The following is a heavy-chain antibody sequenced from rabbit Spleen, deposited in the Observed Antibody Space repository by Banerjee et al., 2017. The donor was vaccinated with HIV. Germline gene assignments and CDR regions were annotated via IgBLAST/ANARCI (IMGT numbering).Heavy chain of an antibody. CDR1: GFTLSSYY. Sequence: QLVESAGGLVQPGGSLKLSCKASGFTLSSYYMNWVRQAPGKGLEWIGYIDPVFGITYYANWVNGRFSISRENAQNTVFLQMTSLTAADTATYFCARDTSSSFSSYGMDLWGQGTLVTVS. CDR2: IDPVFGIT. CDR3: ARDTSSSFSSYGMDL. V-gene: IGHV1S7*01. D-gene: IGHD1-1*01. J-gene: IGHJ6*01.